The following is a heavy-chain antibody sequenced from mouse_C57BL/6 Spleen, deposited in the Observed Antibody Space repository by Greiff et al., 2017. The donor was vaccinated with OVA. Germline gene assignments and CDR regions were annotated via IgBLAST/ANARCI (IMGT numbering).Heavy chain of an antibody. CDR1: GYSITSGYY. V-gene: IGHV3-6*01. Sequence: EVKLQESGPGLVKPSQSLSLTCSVTGYSITSGYYWNWIRQFPGNKLEWMGYISYDGSNNYNPSLKNRISITRDTSKNQFFLKLNSVTTEDTATYYCARKGLPSYAMDYWGQGTSVTVSA. J-gene: IGHJ4*01. D-gene: IGHD3-1*01. CDR2: ISYDGSN. CDR3: ARKGLPSYAMDY.